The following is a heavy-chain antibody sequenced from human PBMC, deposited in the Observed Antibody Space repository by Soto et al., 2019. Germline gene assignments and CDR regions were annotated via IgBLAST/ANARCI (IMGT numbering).Heavy chain of an antibody. V-gene: IGHV3-23*01. CDR2: FTETGAFT. D-gene: IGHD2-21*01. CDR1: GFSFTSHA. CDR3: ARGSASFRPYYFDH. J-gene: IGHJ4*02. Sequence: GGSLRLSCASSGFSFTSHAMIWVRQAPGKGLEWVSAFTETGAFTWYANSVKGRFTISRDSSKNTLYLQMNSLRAEDTAVYYCARGSASFRPYYFDHWGQGTPVTVSS.